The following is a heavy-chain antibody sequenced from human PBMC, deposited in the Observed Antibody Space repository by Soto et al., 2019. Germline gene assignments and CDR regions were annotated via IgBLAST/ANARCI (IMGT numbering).Heavy chain of an antibody. Sequence: EEHLVESGGGLVQPGGSLRLSCAASGFIFRNYDLNWVRQAPGKGLEWLSYISRVGDVITYADSVKGRFTISRDNAENSLSLQMDSLRVEDTAVYYCARDQRVREFPSHYGLDVWGQGTTVTVAS. D-gene: IGHD3-10*01. CDR2: ISRVGDVI. CDR1: GFIFRNYD. J-gene: IGHJ6*02. CDR3: ARDQRVREFPSHYGLDV. V-gene: IGHV3-48*03.